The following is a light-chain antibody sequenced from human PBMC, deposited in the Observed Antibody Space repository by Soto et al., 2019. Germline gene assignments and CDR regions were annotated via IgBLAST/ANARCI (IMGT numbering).Light chain of an antibody. CDR1: QGISSY. CDR2: AAS. J-gene: IGKJ1*01. CDR3: QQLNSYPWT. Sequence: IQLTQSPSSLSASVGDRVTITCRASQGISSYLAWYQQKPGKAPKLLIYAASTLQSGVPSRFSGSGSGTDFTLTISSLQPEDFETYYCQQLNSYPWTFGKGTKVNIX. V-gene: IGKV1-9*01.